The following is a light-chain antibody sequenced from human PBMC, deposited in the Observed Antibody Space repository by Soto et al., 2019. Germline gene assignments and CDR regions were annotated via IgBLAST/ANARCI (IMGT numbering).Light chain of an antibody. Sequence: DIVMTQSPDSLAMSLGERATINCKSSQRVLASSNNKHLLAWYQQKPGQPPKLLIYGASTRESGVPDRFRGSGSGTEFPLTRRSLQAEDVAVYYGHKYYSSHLTFGGGTNVEIK. CDR1: QRVLASSNNKHL. CDR3: HKYYSSHLT. V-gene: IGKV4-1*01. J-gene: IGKJ4*01. CDR2: GAS.